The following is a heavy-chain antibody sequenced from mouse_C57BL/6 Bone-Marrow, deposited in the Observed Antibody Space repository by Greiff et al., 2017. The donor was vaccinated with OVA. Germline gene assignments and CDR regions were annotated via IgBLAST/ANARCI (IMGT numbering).Heavy chain of an antibody. CDR3: ARAYYSNPRYYYAMDY. Sequence: VQGVESGAELARPGASVKMSCKASGYTFTSYTMHWVKQRPGQGLEWIGYINPSSGYTKSNQKFKDKATLTADKSSSTAYMQLSSLTSEDSAVYYCARAYYSNPRYYYAMDYWGQGTSVTVSS. CDR1: GYTFTSYT. D-gene: IGHD2-5*01. CDR2: INPSSGYT. V-gene: IGHV1-4*01. J-gene: IGHJ4*01.